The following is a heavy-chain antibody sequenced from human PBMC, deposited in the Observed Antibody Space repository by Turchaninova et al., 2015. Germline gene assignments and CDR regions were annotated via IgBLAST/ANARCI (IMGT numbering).Heavy chain of an antibody. CDR3: ARLDSSGPNFDY. J-gene: IGHJ4*02. CDR1: GYPISSGYS. V-gene: IGHV4-38-2*01. D-gene: IGHD3-22*01. CDR2: IYRSGTT. Sequence: QVQLQESGPGLVKPSATLSLTCVVSGYPISSGYSWGWCRQPPGKWLEWIGSIYRSGTTYYNPFLKSRVIISVDTSRNQFSMKLSSVTAADTAVYYCARLDSSGPNFDYWGQGTLVTVSS.